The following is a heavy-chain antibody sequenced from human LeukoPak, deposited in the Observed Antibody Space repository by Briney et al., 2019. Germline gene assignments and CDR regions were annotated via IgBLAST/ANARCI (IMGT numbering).Heavy chain of an antibody. CDR1: EFTFSSYG. V-gene: IGHV3-23*01. J-gene: IGHJ2*01. Sequence: GSLRLSCAASEFTFSSYGMSWVRQAPGKGLEWVSTIIGSGGSTYDADSVKGRFTISRDNSRNTLYLQMNSLRAEDTAVYYCAKGFYGSRYWYFDRWGRGTLVTVSS. CDR3: AKGFYGSRYWYFDR. CDR2: IIGSGGST. D-gene: IGHD3-10*01.